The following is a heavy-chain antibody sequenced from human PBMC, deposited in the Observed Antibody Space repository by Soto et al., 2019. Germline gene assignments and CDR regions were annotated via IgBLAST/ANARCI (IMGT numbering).Heavy chain of an antibody. CDR2: IKRKIDSGTT. Sequence: GGALRLSCAASGFTFGNAWVSWVRPAPGKGLEWVGRIKRKIDSGTTDYAAPVRGRFTISRDDSKNTLYLQMNTLRAEDTAVYFCAKTQNDILDYWGQGTLVTVSS. D-gene: IGHD3-9*01. J-gene: IGHJ4*02. V-gene: IGHV3-15*01. CDR3: AKTQNDILDY. CDR1: GFTFGNAW.